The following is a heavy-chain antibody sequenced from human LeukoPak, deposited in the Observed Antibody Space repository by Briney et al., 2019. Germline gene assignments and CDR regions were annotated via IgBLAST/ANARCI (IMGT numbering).Heavy chain of an antibody. Sequence: GASVKVSCKASGGTFSSYAISWVRQTPGQGLEWMGGIIPIFGTANYAQKFQGRVTITTDESTSTAYMELSSLRSEDTAVYYCASSTNPYYYYMDVWGKGTTVTVSS. CDR3: ASSTNPYYYYMDV. V-gene: IGHV1-69*05. J-gene: IGHJ6*03. CDR1: GGTFSSYA. D-gene: IGHD2-2*01. CDR2: IIPIFGTA.